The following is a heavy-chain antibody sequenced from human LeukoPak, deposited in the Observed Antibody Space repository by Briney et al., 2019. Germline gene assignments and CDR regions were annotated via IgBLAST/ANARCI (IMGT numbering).Heavy chain of an antibody. CDR1: GGTFSSYA. Sequence: SVKVSCKASGGTFSSYAISWVRQAPGQGLEWMGRIIPILGIANDAQKFQGRVTITADKSTSTAYMELSSLRSEDTAVYYCARPSRVVPAALYYYCGMDVWGQGTTVTVSS. CDR3: ARPSRVVPAALYYYCGMDV. V-gene: IGHV1-69*04. CDR2: IIPILGIA. D-gene: IGHD2-2*01. J-gene: IGHJ6*02.